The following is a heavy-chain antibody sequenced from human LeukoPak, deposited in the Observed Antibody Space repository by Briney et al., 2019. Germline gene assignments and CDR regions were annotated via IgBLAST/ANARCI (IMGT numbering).Heavy chain of an antibody. CDR3: ARETSHCGGDCYDY. CDR1: GFSLSDYE. Sequence: GGSLRLSCTASGFSLSDYEINWVRQAPGKGLEWVSYINTSSSSIYYADSLKGRFTISRDDAKNSVYLQLNSQSAEDTALYYCARETSHCGGDCYDYWGQGTLVPVSS. J-gene: IGHJ4*02. V-gene: IGHV3-48*03. D-gene: IGHD2-21*01. CDR2: INTSSSSI.